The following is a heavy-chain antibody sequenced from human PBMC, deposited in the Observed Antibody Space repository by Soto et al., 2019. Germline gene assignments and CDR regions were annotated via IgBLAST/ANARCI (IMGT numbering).Heavy chain of an antibody. CDR3: AKDNIRFGDLRDAFDI. V-gene: IGHV3-23*01. CDR1: GFTFSSCA. CDR2: ISGSGAST. D-gene: IGHD3-10*01. Sequence: EVQLLESGGGLVQPGRSLRLSCAASGFTFSSCAMSWVRQAPGKGLEWVSGISGSGASTYYADSVQGRFTISRDNSKNTLYLQMNSLRAEDTAVYYCAKDNIRFGDLRDAFDIWGQGTMVTVSS. J-gene: IGHJ3*02.